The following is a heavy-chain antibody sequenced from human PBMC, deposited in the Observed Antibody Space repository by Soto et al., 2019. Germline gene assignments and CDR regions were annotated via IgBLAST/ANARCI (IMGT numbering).Heavy chain of an antibody. D-gene: IGHD3-3*01. Sequence: QITLNESGPTQVKPRQTLTLTCTFSGFSLTTSGVGVGWIRQSPGKAPERLALIYWDDDKRYSPSLKSRLTITKDPSKNQVVLTMAALDPADTATYSCAHRVLRTVFGLVTTTAIYFDFWGQGTPVAVSS. CDR1: GFSLTTSGVG. V-gene: IGHV2-5*02. J-gene: IGHJ4*02. CDR3: AHRVLRTVFGLVTTTAIYFDF. CDR2: IYWDDDK.